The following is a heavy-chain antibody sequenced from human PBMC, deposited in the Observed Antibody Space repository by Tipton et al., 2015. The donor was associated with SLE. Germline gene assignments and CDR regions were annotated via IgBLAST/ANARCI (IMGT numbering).Heavy chain of an antibody. CDR3: ATSLIVQGIFFDF. Sequence: LRLSCAVSGGSISSGGYAWNWIRQSPGKGLEWIGYIYPSGSSHYSPSSKSRLTISVDSSGNEISLMLSSVTAADTAVYYCATSLIVQGIFFDFWGQGTLVTVSS. J-gene: IGHJ4*02. D-gene: IGHD1-26*01. V-gene: IGHV4-30-2*06. CDR2: IYPSGSS. CDR1: GGSISSGGYA.